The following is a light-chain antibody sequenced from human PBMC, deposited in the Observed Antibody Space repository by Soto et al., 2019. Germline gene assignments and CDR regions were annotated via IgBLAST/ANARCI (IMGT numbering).Light chain of an antibody. CDR1: RSVGTT. J-gene: IGKJ2*01. V-gene: IGKV3-15*01. Sequence: EMGMKQSPATLYVSPGERIILSCRASRSVGTTLAWYQQKPGQAPRLLIYGASTRATGIPARFSGSGSGTDFTLTISSLQSEDFAVYYCQQYNNWPDMYTFGQGTKLEIK. CDR3: QQYNNWPDMYT. CDR2: GAS.